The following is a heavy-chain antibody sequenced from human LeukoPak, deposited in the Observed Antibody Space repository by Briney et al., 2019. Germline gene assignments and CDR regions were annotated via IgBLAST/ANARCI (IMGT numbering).Heavy chain of an antibody. Sequence: SETLSLTCTVSGGSISSYYWSWIRQPPGKGLEWIGFIYYSGSTHYNPSLKSRVTISVDTPKNQFSLKLSSVTAADTAVYYCARRPYYYDSSGYPLNWFDPWGQGTLVTVSS. V-gene: IGHV4-59*01. CDR1: GGSISSYY. CDR3: ARRPYYYDSSGYPLNWFDP. CDR2: IYYSGST. D-gene: IGHD3-22*01. J-gene: IGHJ5*02.